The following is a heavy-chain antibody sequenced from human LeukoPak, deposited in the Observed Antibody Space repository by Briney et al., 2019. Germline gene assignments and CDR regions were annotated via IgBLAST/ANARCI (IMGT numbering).Heavy chain of an antibody. CDR1: GDSITTTSHY. V-gene: IGHV4-39*01. CDR2: FSYSGST. D-gene: IGHD6-19*01. Sequence: SETLSLTCTVSGDSITTTSHYWGWIRQPPGKGLEWIASFSYSGSTYDNPSLKSRVTISVDRSKNQFSLRLSSVTAADTAVYYCARHPGIAVAGGAFDFWGPGKVVTVSS. J-gene: IGHJ3*01. CDR3: ARHPGIAVAGGAFDF.